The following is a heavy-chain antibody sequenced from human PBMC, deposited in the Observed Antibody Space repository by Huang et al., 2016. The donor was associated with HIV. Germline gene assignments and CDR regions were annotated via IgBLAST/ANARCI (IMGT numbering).Heavy chain of an antibody. D-gene: IGHD2-2*03. CDR1: GYIFTTYS. Sequence: QVQLVQSGAEFKKPGASLKLSCAASGYIFTTYSIHWFRRVPGQSLQWLGWINPGKGRIPFLQIFNGRVILSRDLSAATVYMQLSGLTADDTATYFCARAARGDGYHGAFDVWGQGTMVTV. CDR3: ARAARGDGYHGAFDV. J-gene: IGHJ3*01. V-gene: IGHV1-3*01. CDR2: INPGKGRI.